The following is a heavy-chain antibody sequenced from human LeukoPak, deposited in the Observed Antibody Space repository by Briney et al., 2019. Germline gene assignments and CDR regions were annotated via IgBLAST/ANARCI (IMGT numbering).Heavy chain of an antibody. Sequence: ASVKVSCKASGYTFSIYDSNWVRQAPGQGLEWMGWVNPDSGHTAYAQKFRGRVTITRSTSMNTAYLDLTSLRSDDTAVYYCARGQQWLAPFDYWGQGTLVTVSS. CDR2: VNPDSGHT. CDR1: GYTFSIYD. CDR3: ARGQQWLAPFDY. J-gene: IGHJ4*02. V-gene: IGHV1-8*03. D-gene: IGHD6-19*01.